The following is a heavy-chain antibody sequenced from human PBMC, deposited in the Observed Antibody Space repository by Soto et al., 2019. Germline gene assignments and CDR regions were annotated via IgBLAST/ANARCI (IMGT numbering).Heavy chain of an antibody. D-gene: IGHD3-22*01. CDR2: ISAYNGNT. CDR1: GYTFTSYG. CDR3: ARDYYDISFPALPPDSFDI. V-gene: IGHV1-18*01. J-gene: IGHJ3*02. Sequence: ASVKVSCKASGYTFTSYGISWVRQAPGQGLEWMGWISAYNGNTNYAQKLQGRVTMTTDTSTSTAYMELRSLRSDDTAVYYCARDYYDISFPALPPDSFDIWGQGTLVTVS.